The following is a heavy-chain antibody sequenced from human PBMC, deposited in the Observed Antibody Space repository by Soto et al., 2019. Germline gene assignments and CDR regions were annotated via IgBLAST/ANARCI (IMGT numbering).Heavy chain of an antibody. J-gene: IGHJ6*02. CDR1: GDSVTSVSDY. Sequence: QVQLQESGPGLVKPSGTLSLTCTVSGDSVTSVSDYWSWIRQPPGKGLEWIGYIYYSGSADYNPSLGSRVTISIDTSKNQFSLKLTSVTAADTAVYYCARGVGFGYYYYHMDLWGQGTTVTVSS. CDR3: ARGVGFGYYYYHMDL. V-gene: IGHV4-61*01. D-gene: IGHD3-10*01. CDR2: IYYSGSA.